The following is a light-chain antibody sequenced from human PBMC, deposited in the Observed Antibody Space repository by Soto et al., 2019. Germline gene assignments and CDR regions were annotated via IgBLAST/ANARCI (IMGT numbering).Light chain of an antibody. V-gene: IGLV2-14*03. Sequence: QSALTQPASVSGSPGQSITISCTGTSSDVGGYNYVSWYQHHPGKAPKLIIYDVSNRPSGVSIRFSGSKSDNTASLTISGLQPEDEADYHCTSNKTSNTRQIVFGTGTKVPVL. CDR3: TSNKTSNTRQIV. J-gene: IGLJ1*01. CDR2: DVS. CDR1: SSDVGGYNY.